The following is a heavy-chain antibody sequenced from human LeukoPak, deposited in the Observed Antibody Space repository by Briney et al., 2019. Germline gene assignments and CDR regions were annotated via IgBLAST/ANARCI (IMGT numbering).Heavy chain of an antibody. CDR2: ISAYNANT. Sequence: ASVKVSCKASGYTFTSYGISWVRQAPGQGLEWMGWISAYNANTKYAQKLQGRVTMTTDTSTSTAYMELRSLRSDDTAVYYCARDMGGVGPTPHFDHWGQGTLVTVSS. D-gene: IGHD2-15*01. CDR1: GYTFTSYG. CDR3: ARDMGGVGPTPHFDH. V-gene: IGHV1-18*01. J-gene: IGHJ4*02.